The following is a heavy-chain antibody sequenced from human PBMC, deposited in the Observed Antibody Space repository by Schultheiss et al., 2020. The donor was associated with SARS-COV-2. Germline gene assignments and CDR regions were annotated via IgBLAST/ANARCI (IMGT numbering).Heavy chain of an antibody. D-gene: IGHD3-22*01. V-gene: IGHV3-30*18. Sequence: GGSLRLSCAASGFTFSSYGMHWVRQAPGKGLEWVAVISYDGSNKYYADSVKGRFTISRDNSKNTLYLQMNSLRAEDTAVYYCVKGRTTMIVVAPFDYWGQGTLVTVSS. J-gene: IGHJ4*02. CDR3: VKGRTTMIVVAPFDY. CDR2: ISYDGSNK. CDR1: GFTFSSYG.